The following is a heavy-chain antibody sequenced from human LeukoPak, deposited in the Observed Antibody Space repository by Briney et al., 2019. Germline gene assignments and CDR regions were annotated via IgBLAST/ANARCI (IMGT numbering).Heavy chain of an antibody. Sequence: GGSLRLSCAASGFTFSSYWMHWVRQTPGKGLVWVSRINGAGSSISYADSVKGRFTISRDNSKNTLYLQMNSLRAEDTAVYYRAKDSVVVAAILWVFDYWGQGTLVTVSS. D-gene: IGHD2-15*01. V-gene: IGHV3-74*01. J-gene: IGHJ4*02. CDR2: INGAGSSI. CDR3: AKDSVVVAAILWVFDY. CDR1: GFTFSSYW.